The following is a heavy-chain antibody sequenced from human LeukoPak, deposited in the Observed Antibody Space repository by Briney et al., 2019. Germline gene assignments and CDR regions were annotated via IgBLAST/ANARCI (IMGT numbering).Heavy chain of an antibody. CDR2: INPSGDST. Sequence: ASVKVSCKASGYTFTSYYMHWLRQAPGQGLEWMGMINPSGDSTSYAQKLQGRVTMTTDMSTSTVYMELSSLRSEDTAVYYCARDLAWFIDTTGYYDYWGQGTLVTVSS. CDR1: GYTFTSYY. V-gene: IGHV1-46*04. J-gene: IGHJ4*02. D-gene: IGHD3-22*01. CDR3: ARDLAWFIDTTGYYDY.